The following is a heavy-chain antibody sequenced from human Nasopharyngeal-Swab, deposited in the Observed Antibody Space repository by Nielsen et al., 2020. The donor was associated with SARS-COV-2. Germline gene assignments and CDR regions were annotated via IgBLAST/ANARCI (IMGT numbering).Heavy chain of an antibody. CDR1: GFTFSSYW. D-gene: IGHD4-17*01. V-gene: IGHV3-74*01. CDR3: ARDPLNYGDYFDY. CDR2: INSDGSST. Sequence: GESQKISCSASGFTFSSYWMHWVRQAPGKGLVWVSRINSDGSSTSYADSVKGRFTISRDNAKNTLYLQMNSLRAEDTAVYYCARDPLNYGDYFDYWGQGTLVTVSS. J-gene: IGHJ4*02.